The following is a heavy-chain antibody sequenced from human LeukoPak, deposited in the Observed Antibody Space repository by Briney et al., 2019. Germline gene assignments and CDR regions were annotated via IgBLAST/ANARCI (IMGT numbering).Heavy chain of an antibody. CDR2: ISYSGST. Sequence: SETLSLTCTVSGGSISSYYWSWIRQPPGKGLEWIGYISYSGSTNYNPSLKSRVTISVDTSKNQFSLKLSSVTAADTAVYYCARYISYTAMVVYYMDVWGKGTTVTVSS. CDR3: ARYISYTAMVVYYMDV. J-gene: IGHJ6*03. D-gene: IGHD5-18*01. V-gene: IGHV4-59*01. CDR1: GGSISSYY.